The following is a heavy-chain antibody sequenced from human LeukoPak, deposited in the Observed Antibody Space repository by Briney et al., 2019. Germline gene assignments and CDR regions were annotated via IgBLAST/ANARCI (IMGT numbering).Heavy chain of an antibody. CDR1: GYTFTSYD. D-gene: IGHD3-16*02. V-gene: IGHV1-8*01. CDR2: MNPNSGNT. J-gene: IGHJ4*02. Sequence: ASVKVSCKASGYTFTSYDINWVRQATGQGLEWMGWMNPNSGNTGYAQKFQGRVTMTRNTSIGTAYMELSSLRSEDTAVYYCARGNYDYIWGSYRYTGLRYWGQGTLVTASS. CDR3: ARGNYDYIWGSYRYTGLRY.